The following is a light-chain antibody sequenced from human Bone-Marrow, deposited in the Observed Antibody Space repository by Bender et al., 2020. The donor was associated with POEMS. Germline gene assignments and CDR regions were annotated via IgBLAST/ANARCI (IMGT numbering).Light chain of an antibody. J-gene: IGLJ1*01. V-gene: IGLV2-8*01. CDR1: SSDIGGYDY. CDR3: SSFAGTKNV. Sequence: QSALTQPASVSGSPGQSITISCTGTSSDIGGYDYVSWYQQFPGKAPKLMIYEVNKRPSGVPDRFSGSKSGNTASLTVSGLQPADEADYYCSSFAGTKNVFGSGTTVTFL. CDR2: EVN.